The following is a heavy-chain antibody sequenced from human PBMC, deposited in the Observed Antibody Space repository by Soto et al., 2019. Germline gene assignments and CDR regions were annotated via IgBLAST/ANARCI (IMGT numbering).Heavy chain of an antibody. J-gene: IGHJ5*02. D-gene: IGHD7-27*01. Sequence: EVQLLESGGGSVQPGGSLRLSCAASGFTFSSYAMHWVRRPPGKGLEWVSSIIGRGGTAYYADSVKGRFFISRDSLVNPLYLQLNSLRAEDPAVYYCAKGLRKNWDFDHWGQGTLVTVS. CDR2: IIGRGGTA. V-gene: IGHV3-23*01. CDR3: AKGLRKNWDFDH. CDR1: GFTFSSYA.